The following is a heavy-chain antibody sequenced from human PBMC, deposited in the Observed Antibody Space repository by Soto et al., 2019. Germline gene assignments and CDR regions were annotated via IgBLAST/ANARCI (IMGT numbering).Heavy chain of an antibody. J-gene: IGHJ4*02. V-gene: IGHV3-23*01. CDR3: ANDHATIAGAGTFAY. D-gene: IGHD6-19*01. CDR2: ISGSGGST. Sequence: EVQLLKSGGGLVQPGGYLRLSCAASGFPFSTYGMSWVSQATGKGLEWVSIISGSGGSTYYADTVKGRFTISRDNSKNTLYVQMNSLRAEDTAVYYCANDHATIAGAGTFAYWGQGTLVIVS. CDR1: GFPFSTYG.